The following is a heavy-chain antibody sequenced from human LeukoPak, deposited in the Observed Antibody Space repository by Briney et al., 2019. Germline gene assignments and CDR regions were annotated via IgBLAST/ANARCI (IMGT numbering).Heavy chain of an antibody. Sequence: SGGSLRLSCAASGFTFSSYAMHWVRQAPGKGLEWVAVISYDGSNKNYADSVKGRFTISRDNAKNSLYLQMNSLRAEDTAVYYCARDYGGSSPFWGQGTLVTVSS. D-gene: IGHD4-23*01. CDR2: ISYDGSNK. J-gene: IGHJ4*02. V-gene: IGHV3-30*04. CDR3: ARDYGGSSPF. CDR1: GFTFSSYA.